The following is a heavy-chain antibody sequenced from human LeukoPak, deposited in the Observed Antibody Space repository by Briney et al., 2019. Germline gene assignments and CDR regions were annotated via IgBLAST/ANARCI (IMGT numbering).Heavy chain of an antibody. J-gene: IGHJ6*04. D-gene: IGHD4-17*01. CDR3: ARHGYGDYVLYYYGMDV. CDR2: IYYSGST. Sequence: PSETLSLTCTVSGGPISSYYWRWIRQPPPKGRAWMGYIYYSGSTNYNPSLQRQVTISVDTSMNQFSLTLGSVTAADTAVYYCARHGYGDYVLYYYGMDVWGKGTTVTVSS. V-gene: IGHV4-59*08. CDR1: GGPISSYY.